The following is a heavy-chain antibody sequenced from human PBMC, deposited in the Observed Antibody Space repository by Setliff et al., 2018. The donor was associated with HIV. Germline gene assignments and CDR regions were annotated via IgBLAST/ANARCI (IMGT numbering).Heavy chain of an antibody. Sequence: ASVKVSCKASGYTFTNYYMHWVRQAPGQGLEWMGIINPSGGSTTYSQKFQGRDSMTRDTSTSTVYMELSSLRSEDTAVYYCARSLPAEYFQQWGQGTLVTVSS. D-gene: IGHD2-21*02. J-gene: IGHJ1*01. CDR1: GYTFTNYY. V-gene: IGHV1-46*01. CDR2: INPSGGST. CDR3: ARSLPAEYFQQ.